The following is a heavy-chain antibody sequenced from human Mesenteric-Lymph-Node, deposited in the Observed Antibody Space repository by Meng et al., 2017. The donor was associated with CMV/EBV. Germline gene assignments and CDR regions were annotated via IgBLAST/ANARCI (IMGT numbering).Heavy chain of an antibody. CDR3: ARRPGIAAAGRGSGWWDRNWYFDL. D-gene: IGHD6-13*01. CDR2: IYYSGST. Sequence: SETLSLTCTVSGGSISSSSYYWGWIRQPPGKGLEWIGIIYYSGSTYYNPSLKSRVTISVDTSKNQFSLKLSSVTAADTAVYYCARRPGIAAAGRGSGWWDRNWYFDLRGRGTLVTVSS. CDR1: GGSISSSSYY. J-gene: IGHJ2*01. V-gene: IGHV4-39*07.